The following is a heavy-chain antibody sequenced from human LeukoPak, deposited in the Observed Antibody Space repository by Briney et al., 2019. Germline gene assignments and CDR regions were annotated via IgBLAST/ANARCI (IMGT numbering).Heavy chain of an antibody. D-gene: IGHD1-26*01. CDR1: GGSISSYY. V-gene: IGHV4-59*01. CDR3: ASLSGSYDAFDI. Sequence: SETLSLTCTVSGGSISSYYWSWIRQPPGKGLEWIGYIYYSGSTNYNPSLKSRVTISVDTSKNQFSLKLRSVTAADTAVYYCASLSGSYDAFDIWGQGTMVTVSS. CDR2: IYYSGST. J-gene: IGHJ3*02.